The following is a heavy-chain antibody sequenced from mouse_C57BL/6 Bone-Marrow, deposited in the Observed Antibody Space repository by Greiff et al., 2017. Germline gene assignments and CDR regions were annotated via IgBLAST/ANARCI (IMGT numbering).Heavy chain of an antibody. Sequence: EVQLQQSGPELVKPGASVKISCKASGYSFTDYNMNWVKQSNGKSLEWIGVINPNYGTTSYNQKFKGKATLTVDQSSSPAYMQLNSLTSEDTAVYYCAREDQQVDYAMDYWGQGTSVTVSS. J-gene: IGHJ4*01. V-gene: IGHV1-39*01. CDR3: AREDQQVDYAMDY. CDR2: INPNYGTT. CDR1: GYSFTDYN.